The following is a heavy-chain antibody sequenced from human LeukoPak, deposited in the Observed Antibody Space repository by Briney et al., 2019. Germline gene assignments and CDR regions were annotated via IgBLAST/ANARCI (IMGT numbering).Heavy chain of an antibody. CDR1: GYTFTGYY. CDR3: GRESPDGKSLDY. V-gene: IGHV1-2*02. CDR2: INTNSGGT. Sequence: GASVKVSCKASGYTFTGYYMHWVRQAPGQGLKCMGWINTNSGGTNYEQKFQGRVTMTRDTSISTAYMEMSRLRSDDKAVYYCGRESPDGKSLDYWGQGTLVTVSS. D-gene: IGHD5-24*01. J-gene: IGHJ4*02.